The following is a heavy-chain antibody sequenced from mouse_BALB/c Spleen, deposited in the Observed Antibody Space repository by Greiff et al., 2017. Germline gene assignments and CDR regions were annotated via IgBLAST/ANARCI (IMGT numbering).Heavy chain of an antibody. CDR1: GFTFSSFG. D-gene: IGHD1-1*01. Sequence: EVMLVESGGGLVQPGGSRKLSCAASGFTFSSFGMHWVRQAPEKGLEWVAYISSGSSTIYYADTVKGRFTISRDNPKNTLFLQMTSLRSEDTAMYYCARSTVVARFDYWGQGTTLTVSS. CDR2: ISSGSSTI. V-gene: IGHV5-17*02. CDR3: ARSTVVARFDY. J-gene: IGHJ2*01.